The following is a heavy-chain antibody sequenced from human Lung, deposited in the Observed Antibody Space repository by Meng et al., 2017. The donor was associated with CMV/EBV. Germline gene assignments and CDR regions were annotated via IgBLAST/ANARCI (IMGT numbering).Heavy chain of an antibody. D-gene: IGHD1-26*01. V-gene: IGHV1-18*01. CDR2: ISAYKGNT. Sequence: QVQLLQSGAEVKKPGASVKVSCEASGYTFTSYGISWVRQAPGQGLEWMGWISAYKGNTNYAQKLQGRVTMTTDTSTGTAYMELRSLRSDDTAVYYCARDPTKTHSGSYYDYWGQGTLVTVSS. CDR1: GYTFTSYG. J-gene: IGHJ4*02. CDR3: ARDPTKTHSGSYYDY.